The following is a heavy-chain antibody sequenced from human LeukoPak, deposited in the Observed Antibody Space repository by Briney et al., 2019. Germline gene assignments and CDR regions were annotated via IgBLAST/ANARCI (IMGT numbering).Heavy chain of an antibody. Sequence: GGSLRLSCTASGLSFSDYSMNWVRQAPGKGLEWVSYISSTGNPRHYADSVKGRFTISRDNAKNSLYLQMNSLRAEDTAVYYCARFALKTPPTDWGQGTLVTVSS. CDR3: ARFALKTPPTD. CDR1: GLSFSDYS. V-gene: IGHV3-21*05. J-gene: IGHJ4*02. CDR2: ISSTGNPR.